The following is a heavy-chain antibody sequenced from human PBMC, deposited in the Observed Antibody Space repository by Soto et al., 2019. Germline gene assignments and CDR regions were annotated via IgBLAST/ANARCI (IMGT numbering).Heavy chain of an antibody. D-gene: IGHD5-12*01. CDR1: GYTFTGYD. CDR2: MNPNSGNT. Sequence: ASVKGSCKASGYTFTGYDINWVRQATGQGLEWMGWMNPNSGNTGYAQKFQGRVTMTRNTSISTAYMELSSLRSEDTAVYYCARGFPGYSGYDYGSYYYYMDVWGKGTTVTVSS. V-gene: IGHV1-8*01. CDR3: ARGFPGYSGYDYGSYYYYMDV. J-gene: IGHJ6*03.